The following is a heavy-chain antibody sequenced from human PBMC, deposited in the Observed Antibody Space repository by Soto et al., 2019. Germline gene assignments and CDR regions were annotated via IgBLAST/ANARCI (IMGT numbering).Heavy chain of an antibody. CDR2: ITDSGAST. CDR3: AKGRSYYYYYGVDV. Sequence: PGGSLRLSCAASGFTFSSCAMGWVRQAPGKGLEWVSDITDSGASTYYADSVKGRFTISRDNSKSTLYLQMNSLRAEDTALYYCAKGRSYYYYYGVDVWGQGTTVTVSS. CDR1: GFTFSSCA. V-gene: IGHV3-23*01. J-gene: IGHJ6*02.